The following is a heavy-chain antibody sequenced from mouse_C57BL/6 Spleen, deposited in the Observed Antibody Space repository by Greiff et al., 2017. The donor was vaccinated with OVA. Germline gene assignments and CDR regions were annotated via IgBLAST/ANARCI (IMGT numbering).Heavy chain of an antibody. J-gene: IGHJ3*01. Sequence: VQLQQSGPELVKPGASVKISCKASGYTFTDDYMNWVKQSHGKSLEWIGDINPNNGGTSYNQKFKGKATLTVDKSSSTAYMELRSLTSEDSAVYYCARRLTGPWFAYWGQGTLVTVSA. CDR1: GYTFTDDY. CDR3: ARRLTGPWFAY. V-gene: IGHV1-26*01. D-gene: IGHD4-1*01. CDR2: INPNNGGT.